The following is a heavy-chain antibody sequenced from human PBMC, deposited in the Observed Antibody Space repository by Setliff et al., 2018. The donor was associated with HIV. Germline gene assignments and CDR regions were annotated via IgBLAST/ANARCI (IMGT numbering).Heavy chain of an antibody. V-gene: IGHV4-34*12. J-gene: IGHJ6*02. Sequence: PSETLSLTCTLYGGSLTNYYWTWIRQSPEKGLEWIGEIVDSGSTNYSPSLKSRVTISLDTSKKQFSLRRNSVTAADTGVYYCARAPSCADSWCYMYYYYYYGMDVWGLGTTVTVSS. CDR3: ARAPSCADSWCYMYYYYYYGMDV. CDR2: IVDSGST. D-gene: IGHD2-8*01. CDR1: GGSLTNYY.